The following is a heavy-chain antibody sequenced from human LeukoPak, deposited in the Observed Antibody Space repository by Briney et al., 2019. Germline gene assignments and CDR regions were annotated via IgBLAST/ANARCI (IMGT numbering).Heavy chain of an antibody. D-gene: IGHD3-10*01. V-gene: IGHV1-46*01. CDR3: ARDRFTMVRGATPLYY. CDR1: GYTFTSYY. Sequence: ASVKVSCKASGYTFTSYYMHWVRQAPGQGLEWMGIINPSSGSTSYAQKFQGRVTMTRDTSTSTAYMELSSLRSEDTAVYYCARDRFTMVRGATPLYYWGQGTLVTVSS. CDR2: INPSSGST. J-gene: IGHJ4*02.